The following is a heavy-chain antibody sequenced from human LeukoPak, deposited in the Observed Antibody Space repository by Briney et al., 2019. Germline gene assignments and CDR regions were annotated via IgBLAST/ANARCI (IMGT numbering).Heavy chain of an antibody. CDR2: VYYTGST. Sequence: PSETLSLTCTVSGGSISSYYWSWVRQPPGKGLEWIGFVYYTGSTNSSPSLKSRVTISVDTSKNQFSLKLRSVTAADTAVYYCARISSSNWYNERGAFDVWGQGTMVTVSS. CDR1: GGSISSYY. D-gene: IGHD6-13*01. V-gene: IGHV4-59*01. J-gene: IGHJ3*01. CDR3: ARISSSNWYNERGAFDV.